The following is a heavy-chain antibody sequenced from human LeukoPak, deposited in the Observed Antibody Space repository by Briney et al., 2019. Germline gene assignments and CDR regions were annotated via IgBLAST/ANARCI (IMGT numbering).Heavy chain of an antibody. CDR2: INHSGST. J-gene: IGHJ5*02. V-gene: IGHV4-34*01. CDR3: ARGYSSSWYYNWFDP. Sequence: SETLSLTCAVYGGSFSGYYWSWIRQPPGKGLEWIGEINHSGSTNYNPSLKSRVTISVDTSKNQFSLKLSSVTAADTAVYYCARGYSSSWYYNWFDPWGQGTLVTVSS. CDR1: GGSFSGYY. D-gene: IGHD6-13*01.